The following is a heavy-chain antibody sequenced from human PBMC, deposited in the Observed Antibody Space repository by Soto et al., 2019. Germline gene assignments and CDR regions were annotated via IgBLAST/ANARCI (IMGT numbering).Heavy chain of an antibody. J-gene: IGHJ6*04. V-gene: IGHV1-69*02. D-gene: IGHD4-17*01. Sequence: QVQLVQSGAEVKKPGSSVKVSCKASGGTFSSYTISWVRQAPGQGLEWMGRIIPILGIANYAQKFQGRVTITADKSTSTACMERSSLRSEETAVYYCAGATVVTPFDYAGMDVWGRGSTVSVSS. CDR3: AGATVVTPFDYAGMDV. CDR1: GGTFSSYT. CDR2: IIPILGIA.